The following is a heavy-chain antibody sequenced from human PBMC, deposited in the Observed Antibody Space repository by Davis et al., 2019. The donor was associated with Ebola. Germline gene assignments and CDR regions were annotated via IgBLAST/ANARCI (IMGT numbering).Heavy chain of an antibody. V-gene: IGHV3-23*01. J-gene: IGHJ4*02. Sequence: GESLKISCAASGFTISAYAMTWFRQAPGEGLEWVSSICGSTGSTYYADSVRGRFSVSRDDSKNTLFLQLNSLRDEDTAVYYCAKETAAIPTRTDYWGQGTLVTVSS. CDR1: GFTISAYA. CDR3: AKETAAIPTRTDY. D-gene: IGHD1-1*01. CDR2: ICGSTGST.